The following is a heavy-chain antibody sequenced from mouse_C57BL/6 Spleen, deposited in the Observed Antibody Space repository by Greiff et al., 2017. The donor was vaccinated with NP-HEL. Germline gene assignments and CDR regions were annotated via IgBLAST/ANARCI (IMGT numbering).Heavy chain of an antibody. CDR2: IDPSDSET. V-gene: IGHV1-52*01. Sequence: QVQLQQPGAELVRPGSSVKLSCKASGYTFTSYWMHWVKQRPIQGLEWIGNIDPSDSETHYNQKFKDKATLTVDKSSSTAYMQLSSLTSEDSAVYYCARVLSDYYFDYWGQGTTLTVSS. D-gene: IGHD6-2*01. CDR3: ARVLSDYYFDY. CDR1: GYTFTSYW. J-gene: IGHJ2*01.